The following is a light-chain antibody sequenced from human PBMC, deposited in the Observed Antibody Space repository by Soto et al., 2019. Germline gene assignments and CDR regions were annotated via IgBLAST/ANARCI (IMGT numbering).Light chain of an antibody. Sequence: QSALTQPRSVSGSPGQSVTISCTGTSSDVGGYHYVSWYQQHPGKAPKLMIYAVNARPSGVPDRFSGSKSGNTASLTISGLQAEDEADYYCCSYAGSYTYVFGTGTKLTVL. J-gene: IGLJ1*01. CDR2: AVN. V-gene: IGLV2-11*01. CDR1: SSDVGGYHY. CDR3: CSYAGSYTYV.